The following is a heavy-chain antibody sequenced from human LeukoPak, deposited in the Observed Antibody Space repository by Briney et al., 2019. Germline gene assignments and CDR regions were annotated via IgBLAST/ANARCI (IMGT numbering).Heavy chain of an antibody. J-gene: IGHJ4*02. CDR1: GVSISSCGYY. CDR3: ARCRYDFWSGYYPRAYFDY. Sequence: SQTLSLSCAVSGVSISSCGYYWSCLRQRPGQGLEWVVNIYDSGSTYYNPSLKRRVTISVDTSKNQFSLKLSSVTAADTAVYYCARCRYDFWSGYYPRAYFDYWGQGTLVTVSS. CDR2: IYDSGST. D-gene: IGHD3-3*01. V-gene: IGHV4-31*11.